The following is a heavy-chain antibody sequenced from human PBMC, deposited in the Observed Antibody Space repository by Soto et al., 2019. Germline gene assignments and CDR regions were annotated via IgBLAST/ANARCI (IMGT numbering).Heavy chain of an antibody. D-gene: IGHD6-25*01. CDR2: ISSSSSYI. CDR3: ARGPQRRYYYGMDV. J-gene: IGHJ6*02. Sequence: GGSLRLSCAASGFTFSSYSMNWVRQAPGKGLEWVSSISSSSSYIYYADSVKGRFTISRDNAKNSLYLQMNSLRAEDTAVYYCARGPQRRYYYGMDVWGQGTTVTVSS. V-gene: IGHV3-21*01. CDR1: GFTFSSYS.